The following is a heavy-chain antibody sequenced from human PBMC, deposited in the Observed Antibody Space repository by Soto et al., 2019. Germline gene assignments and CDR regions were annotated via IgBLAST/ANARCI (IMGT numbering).Heavy chain of an antibody. CDR2: IIPILGIQ. Sequence: QVQLVQSGAEVKKPGSSVRVSCKAPEGTFTNYSISWVRQAPRQGLEWMGKIIPILGIQKHAQKFQGRITIIADKSTSTAYMDLTSLRSDDTAVYFCARDGYTGSYHQYWGQGTLVTVSS. CDR3: ARDGYTGSYHQY. D-gene: IGHD3-10*01. J-gene: IGHJ4*02. CDR1: EGTFTNYS. V-gene: IGHV1-69*08.